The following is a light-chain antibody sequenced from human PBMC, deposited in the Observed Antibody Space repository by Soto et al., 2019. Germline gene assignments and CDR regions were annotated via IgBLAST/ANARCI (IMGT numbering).Light chain of an antibody. J-gene: IGKJ4*01. CDR2: DAS. CDR1: QTIRTS. CDR3: QQYGSSVT. V-gene: IGKV3-20*01. Sequence: IVMTQSQDTLSLSPGERATLSCRASQTIRTSLAWYQQRPGQAPRLLIFDASRKTFGVPDRFTGSGSGTDFTLTINRLEPEDFGVYFCQQYGSSVTFGGGTK.